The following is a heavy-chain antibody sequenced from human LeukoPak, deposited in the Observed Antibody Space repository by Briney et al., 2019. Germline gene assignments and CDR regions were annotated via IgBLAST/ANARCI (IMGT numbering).Heavy chain of an antibody. Sequence: GASVKVSCKASGYTFTGYYMHWVRQAPGQGLEWMGWINPNSGGTNYAQKFQGRVTMTRDTSISTAYMELSRLRSDDTAVYYCARVPTTRRYSGYDYPYYFDYWGQGTLVTVSS. D-gene: IGHD5-12*01. V-gene: IGHV1-2*02. CDR3: ARVPTTRRYSGYDYPYYFDY. CDR1: GYTFTGYY. J-gene: IGHJ4*02. CDR2: INPNSGGT.